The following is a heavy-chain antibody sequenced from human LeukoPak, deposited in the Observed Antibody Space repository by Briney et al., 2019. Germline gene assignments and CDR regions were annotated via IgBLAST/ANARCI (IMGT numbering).Heavy chain of an antibody. D-gene: IGHD3-22*01. CDR2: IYYSGTT. CDR3: ARAQYYDSSGYFY. CDR1: GGSISSSSYY. J-gene: IGHJ4*02. Sequence: SETLSLTCTVSGGSISSSSYYWGWIRQPPGKGLEWIGSIYYSGTTYYNPSLKSRVTISVDTSKNQFSLKLSSVTAADTAVYYCARAQYYDSSGYFYWGQGTLVTVSS. V-gene: IGHV4-39*07.